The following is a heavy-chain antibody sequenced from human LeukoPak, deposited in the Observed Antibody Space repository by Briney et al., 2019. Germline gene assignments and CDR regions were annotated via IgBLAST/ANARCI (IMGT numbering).Heavy chain of an antibody. J-gene: IGHJ4*02. CDR2: IYYSGST. CDR1: GGSISSGGYY. D-gene: IGHD2/OR15-2a*01. Sequence: SETLSLTCTVSGGSISSGGYYWSWIRQHPGKGLEWIGYIYYSGSTYYNPSLKSRVTISVDTSKNQFSLKLSSVTAADTAVYYCARSSNRAGVLFDYWGQGTLVTVSS. CDR3: ARSSNRAGVLFDY. V-gene: IGHV4-31*03.